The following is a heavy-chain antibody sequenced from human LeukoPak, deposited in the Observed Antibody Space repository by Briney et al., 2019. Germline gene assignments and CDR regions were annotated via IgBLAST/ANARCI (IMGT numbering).Heavy chain of an antibody. CDR3: AKDRTYDSSGYYFDY. D-gene: IGHD3-22*01. V-gene: IGHV3-23*01. Sequence: GGSLRLSCAASGFTFSSYAMSWVRQAPGKGLEWVSAISGSGGSTYYADSVKGRFTTSRDNSKNTLYLQMNSLRAEDTAVYYCAKDRTYDSSGYYFDYWGQGTLVTVSS. CDR1: GFTFSSYA. CDR2: ISGSGGST. J-gene: IGHJ4*02.